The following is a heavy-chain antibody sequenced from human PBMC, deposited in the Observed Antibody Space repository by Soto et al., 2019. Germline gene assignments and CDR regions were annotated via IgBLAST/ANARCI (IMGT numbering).Heavy chain of an antibody. CDR2: IYHSGST. D-gene: IGHD2-2*01. V-gene: IGHV4-4*02. J-gene: IGHJ6*02. CDR1: GGSISSSNW. Sequence: PSETLSLTCAVSGGSISSSNWWSWVRQPPGKGLEWIGEIYHSGSTNYNPSLKSQVTISVDKSKNQFSLKLSSVTAADTAVYYCARDLKGYCSSTSCEGYYYYYGMDVWGQGTTVTVSS. CDR3: ARDLKGYCSSTSCEGYYYYYGMDV.